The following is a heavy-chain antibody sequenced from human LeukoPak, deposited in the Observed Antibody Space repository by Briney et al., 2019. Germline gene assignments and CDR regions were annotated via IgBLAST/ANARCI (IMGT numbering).Heavy chain of an antibody. J-gene: IGHJ4*02. CDR1: GFTFDDYA. CDR3: ARTYYYDSSALPSHFDY. Sequence: PGGSLRLSCAASGFTFDDYAMHWVRQPPGKGLEWIGYIYYSGSTNYNPPLKGRVTISVDTSKNQFSLKLSSVTAADTAVYYCARTYYYDSSALPSHFDYWGQGTLVTVSS. V-gene: IGHV4-59*01. CDR2: IYYSGST. D-gene: IGHD3-22*01.